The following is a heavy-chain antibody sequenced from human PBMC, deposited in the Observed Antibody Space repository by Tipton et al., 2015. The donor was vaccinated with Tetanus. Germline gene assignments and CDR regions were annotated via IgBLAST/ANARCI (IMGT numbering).Heavy chain of an antibody. V-gene: IGHV4-34*01. CDR1: GGSFSGYY. Sequence: LRLSCAVYGGSFSGYYWSWIRQPPGKGLEWIGEINHSGSTNYNPSLKSRVTISVDTSKNQFSLKLSSVTAADTAVYYCARHYCSSTSCYVVYYFDYWGQGTLVTVSS. CDR2: INHSGST. D-gene: IGHD2-2*01. J-gene: IGHJ4*02. CDR3: ARHYCSSTSCYVVYYFDY.